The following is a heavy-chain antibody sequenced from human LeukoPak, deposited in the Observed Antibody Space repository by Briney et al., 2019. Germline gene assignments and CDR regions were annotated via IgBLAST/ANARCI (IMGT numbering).Heavy chain of an antibody. CDR3: ARDRYYDSSGYPLFDY. CDR1: GFTFSSCG. CDR2: IWYDGSNK. Sequence: PGGSLRLSCAASGFTFSSCGMHWVRQAPGKGLEWVAVIWYDGSNKYYADSVKGRFTISRDNSKNTLYLQMNSLRAEDTAVYYCARDRYYDSSGYPLFDYWGQGTLVTVSS. J-gene: IGHJ4*02. D-gene: IGHD3-22*01. V-gene: IGHV3-33*01.